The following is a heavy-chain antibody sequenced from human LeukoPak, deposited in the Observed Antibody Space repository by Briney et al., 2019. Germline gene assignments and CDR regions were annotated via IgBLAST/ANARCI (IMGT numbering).Heavy chain of an antibody. J-gene: IGHJ4*02. D-gene: IGHD1-26*01. V-gene: IGHV4-39*01. CDR1: GGSISSSSYY. CDR2: IYYSGST. CDR3: ARGHSGSYSISFDY. Sequence: ETLSLTCPVSGGSISSSSYYWGWIRQPPGKGLKWIGSIYYSGSTYYNPSLKSRVTISVDTSKNQFSLKLSSVTAADTAVYYCARGHSGSYSISFDYWGQGTLVTVSS.